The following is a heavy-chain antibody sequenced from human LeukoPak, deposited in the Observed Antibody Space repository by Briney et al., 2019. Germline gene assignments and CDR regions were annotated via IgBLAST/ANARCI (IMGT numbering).Heavy chain of an antibody. J-gene: IGHJ5*02. CDR3: ARDIVVVPAANDLFDP. Sequence: SETLSLTCTVSGGSISSSSYYWGWIRQPPGKGLEWIGSIYYSGSTYYNPSLKSRVTISVDTSKNQFSLMLSSVTAADTAVYYCARDIVVVPAANDLFDPWGQGTLVTVSS. CDR1: GGSISSSSYY. V-gene: IGHV4-39*07. CDR2: IYYSGST. D-gene: IGHD2-2*01.